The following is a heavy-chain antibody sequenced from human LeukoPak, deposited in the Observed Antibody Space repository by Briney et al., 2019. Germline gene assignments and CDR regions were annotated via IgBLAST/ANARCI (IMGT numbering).Heavy chain of an antibody. D-gene: IGHD6-19*01. V-gene: IGHV4-39*01. J-gene: IGHJ5*02. CDR1: AGSISSGGYY. CDR3: ARQYSSGWPWFDP. Sequence: SETLSLTCTVSAGSISSGGYYWGWIRQPPGKGLEWIGSIYYSGSTYYNPSLKSRVTISVDTSKNQFSLKLTSVTAADAALYYCARQYSSGWPWFDPWGQGTLITVSS. CDR2: IYYSGST.